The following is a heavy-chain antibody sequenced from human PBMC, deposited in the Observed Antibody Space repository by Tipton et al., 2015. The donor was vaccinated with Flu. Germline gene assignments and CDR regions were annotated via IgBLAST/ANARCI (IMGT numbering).Heavy chain of an antibody. CDR3: ARELNYGMDV. CDR2: IYYSGST. CDR1: GGSISSYY. Sequence: TLSLTCTVSGGSISSYYWSWSRQPPGKGLEWIGYIYYSGSTNYNPYPQSRVTISVDTSKNQFSLKLSSVTAADTAVYYCARELNYGMDVWGQGTTVTVSS. J-gene: IGHJ6*02. V-gene: IGHV4-59*01.